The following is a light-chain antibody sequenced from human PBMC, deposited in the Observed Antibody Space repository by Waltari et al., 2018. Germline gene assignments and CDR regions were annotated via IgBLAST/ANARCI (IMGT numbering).Light chain of an antibody. J-gene: IGLJ2*01. CDR3: SSYTSSSSVV. CDR1: RSDVGGYNY. Sequence: QSALTQPASVSGSPGQSITISCTGTRSDVGGYNYVSWYQQHPGKAPKLMIYDVSNRPSWVSNRFSGSKSDNTASLTISGLQAEDEADYYCSSYTSSSSVVFGGGTKVTVL. V-gene: IGLV2-14*03. CDR2: DVS.